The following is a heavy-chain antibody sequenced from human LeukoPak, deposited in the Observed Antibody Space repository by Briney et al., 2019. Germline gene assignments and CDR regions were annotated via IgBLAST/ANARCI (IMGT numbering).Heavy chain of an antibody. D-gene: IGHD2-15*01. CDR3: ARFEGFNYYYGMDV. Sequence: PSETLSLTCTVSGGSISSYYWSWIRQPPGKGLEWIGYIYYSGSTNYNPSLKSRVTISVDTSKNQFSLKLSSVTAADTAVYYCARFEGFNYYYGMDVWGQGTTVTVSS. CDR2: IYYSGST. V-gene: IGHV4-59*01. J-gene: IGHJ6*02. CDR1: GGSISSYY.